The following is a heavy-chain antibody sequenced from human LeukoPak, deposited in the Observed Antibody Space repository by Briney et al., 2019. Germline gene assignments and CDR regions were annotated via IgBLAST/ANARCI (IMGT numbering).Heavy chain of an antibody. CDR2: ISSSSSYI. CDR1: GFTFSSYT. Sequence: GGSLRLSCAASGFTFSSYTMNWVRQAPGKGLEWVSSISSSSSYIYYADSVKGRFSISRDNAKNSLYLQMNSLRAEDTAVYYCATIDYGAFDIWGQGTMVTVSS. CDR3: ATIDYGAFDI. J-gene: IGHJ3*02. V-gene: IGHV3-21*01. D-gene: IGHD4-17*01.